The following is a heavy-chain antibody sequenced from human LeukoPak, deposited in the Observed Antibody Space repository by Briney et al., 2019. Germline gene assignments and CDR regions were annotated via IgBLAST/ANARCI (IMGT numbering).Heavy chain of an antibody. V-gene: IGHV1-18*01. D-gene: IGHD1-7*01. CDR2: INTYNGHT. CDR3: ARDPRITGTTAYYFGY. J-gene: IGHJ4*02. Sequence: GASVKVSCKASGYSFSSYGFSWVRQAPGQGLEWMGWINTYNGHTNYTQTLQGRVTMTTDTSTSTAYMELRNLRPDDTAVYFCARDPRITGTTAYYFGYWGQGTLVTVSS. CDR1: GYSFSSYG.